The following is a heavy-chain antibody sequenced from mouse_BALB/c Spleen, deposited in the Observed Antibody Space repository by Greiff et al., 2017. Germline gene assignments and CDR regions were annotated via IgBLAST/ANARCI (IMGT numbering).Heavy chain of an antibody. CDR1: GYSITSDYA. CDR3: ARAFYY. CDR2: ISYSGST. J-gene: IGHJ2*01. V-gene: IGHV3-2*02. Sequence: EVKLMESGPGLVKPSQSLSLTCTVTGYSITSDYAWNWIRQFPGNKLEWMGYISYSGSTSYNPSLKSRISITRDTSKNQFFLQLNSVTTEDTATYYCARAFYYWGQGTTLTVSS.